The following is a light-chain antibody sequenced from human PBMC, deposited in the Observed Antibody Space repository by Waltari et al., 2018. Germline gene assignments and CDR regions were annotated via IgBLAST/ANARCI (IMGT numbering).Light chain of an antibody. J-gene: IGKJ3*01. CDR1: QSVSSK. CDR2: GAS. Sequence: MTQSPATLSVSPGERATLPCRASQSVSSKLACYQQKPGQAPRLLIYGASTRATAIPARFSGSGSGTEFTLTISSLQSEDFAVYYCQQSYSTPITFGPGTKVDIK. V-gene: IGKV3-15*01. CDR3: QQSYSTPIT.